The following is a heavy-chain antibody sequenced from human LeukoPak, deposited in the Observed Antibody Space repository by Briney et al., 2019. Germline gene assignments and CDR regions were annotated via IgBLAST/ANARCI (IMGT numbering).Heavy chain of an antibody. CDR3: ARARDCSGGSCYVWLDP. CDR1: GYIFTSYD. V-gene: IGHV1-8*01. J-gene: IGHJ5*02. CDR2: INPNNGNT. Sequence: ASVKVSCKASGYIFTSYDIHWVRQATGQGLEWMGWINPNNGNTGYAQKFQGRVAMTRNTSMTTAYMEMSSLTSEDTAVYYCARARDCSGGSCYVWLDPWGQGTLVTVSS. D-gene: IGHD2-15*01.